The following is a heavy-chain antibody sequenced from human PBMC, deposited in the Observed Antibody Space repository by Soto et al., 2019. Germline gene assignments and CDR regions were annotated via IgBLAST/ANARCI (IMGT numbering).Heavy chain of an antibody. CDR1: GYTFASYA. J-gene: IGHJ4*02. D-gene: IGHD1-1*01. CDR3: AKDPPQPDY. Sequence: QVQLVQSGAEVKKPGASVKVSCKASGYTFASYAISWMRQAPGQGLEWMGWISAYNGNTNYAQKLQGRVTMTTDTSTGTAYMELRSLISDDTDVYYCAKDPPQPDYWGQGTLVTVSS. V-gene: IGHV1-18*01. CDR2: ISAYNGNT.